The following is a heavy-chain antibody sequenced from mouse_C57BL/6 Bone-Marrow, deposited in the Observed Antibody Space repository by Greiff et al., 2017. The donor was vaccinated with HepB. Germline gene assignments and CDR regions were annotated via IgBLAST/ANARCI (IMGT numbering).Heavy chain of an antibody. CDR1: GYTFTDYY. D-gene: IGHD2-1*01. J-gene: IGHJ2*01. V-gene: IGHV1-26*01. CDR2: INPNNGGT. Sequence: VQLQQSGPELVKPGASVKISCKASGYTFTDYYMNWVKQSHGKSLEWIGDINPNNGGTSYNQKFKGKATLTVDKSSSTAYMELRSLTSEDSAVYYCARKGLDGTNWGQGTTLTVSS. CDR3: ARKGLDGTN.